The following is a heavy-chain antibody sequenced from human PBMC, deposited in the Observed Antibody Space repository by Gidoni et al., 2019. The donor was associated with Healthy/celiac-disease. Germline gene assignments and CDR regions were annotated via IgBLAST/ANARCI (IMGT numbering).Heavy chain of an antibody. Sequence: EVQLLESGGGLVQPGGSLRLSCAASGFTFSSYAMSWVRQAPGKGLEWVSAISGSGGSTYYADSVKGRFTISRDNSKNTLYLQMNSLRAEDTAVYYCARSYCSSTSCYSFLFGYWGQGTLVTVSS. CDR3: ARSYCSSTSCYSFLFGY. CDR1: GFTFSSYA. D-gene: IGHD2-2*01. V-gene: IGHV3-23*01. J-gene: IGHJ4*02. CDR2: ISGSGGST.